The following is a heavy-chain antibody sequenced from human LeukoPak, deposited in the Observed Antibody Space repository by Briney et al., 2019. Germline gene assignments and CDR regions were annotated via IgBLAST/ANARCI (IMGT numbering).Heavy chain of an antibody. CDR3: ARDSSTTVTGAFAI. CDR1: GFTFSRYG. Sequence: PGGSLRLSCGASGFTFSRYGMHWVRQAPGKGLEWVAIIWYDGSNKYYADSVKGRFTISRDNSKNTLYLQMNSLRAEDTAVYYCARDSSTTVTGAFAIWGQGTMVTVSS. J-gene: IGHJ3*02. CDR2: IWYDGSNK. V-gene: IGHV3-33*01. D-gene: IGHD4-17*01.